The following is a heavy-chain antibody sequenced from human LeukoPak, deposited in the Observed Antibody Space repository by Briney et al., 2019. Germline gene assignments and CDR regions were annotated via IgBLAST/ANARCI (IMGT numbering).Heavy chain of an antibody. D-gene: IGHD2/OR15-2a*01. J-gene: IGHJ6*02. Sequence: GGSLRLSCAASGFTFSSYGMHWVRQAPGKGLEWVAVISYDGSNKYYADSVKGRFTISRDDSKNTLYLQMNSLRAEDTAVYYCAKDVSALSHYYGMDVWGQGTTVTVSS. CDR3: AKDVSALSHYYGMDV. V-gene: IGHV3-30*18. CDR2: ISYDGSNK. CDR1: GFTFSSYG.